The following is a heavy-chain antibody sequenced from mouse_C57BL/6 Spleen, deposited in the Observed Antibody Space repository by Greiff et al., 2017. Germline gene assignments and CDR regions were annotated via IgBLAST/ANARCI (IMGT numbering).Heavy chain of an antibody. CDR3: ARRGGSLYAMDY. CDR2: IDPSDSYT. V-gene: IGHV1-50*01. Sequence: QVQLQQPGAELVKPGASVKLSCKASGYTFTSYWMQWVKQRPGQGLEWIGEIDPSDSYTNYNQKFKGKATLTVDTSSSTAYMQRSSLTSEDSAVYYCARRGGSLYAMDYWGQGTSVTVSS. J-gene: IGHJ4*01. CDR1: GYTFTSYW.